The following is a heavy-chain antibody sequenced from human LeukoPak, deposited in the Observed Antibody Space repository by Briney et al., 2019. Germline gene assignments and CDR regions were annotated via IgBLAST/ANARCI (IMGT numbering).Heavy chain of an antibody. D-gene: IGHD6-19*01. CDR3: AKRDSSGWYSSFDY. CDR1: GFTFSSYA. J-gene: IGHJ4*02. V-gene: IGHV3-23*01. CDR2: ISGNGGST. Sequence: GGSLRLSCAASGFTFSSYAMTWVRQAPGKGLEWVSAISGNGGSTYYEDSVKGRFTISRDNSKNTLYLQMNSLRAEDTAVYYCAKRDSSGWYSSFDYWGQGTPVTVSS.